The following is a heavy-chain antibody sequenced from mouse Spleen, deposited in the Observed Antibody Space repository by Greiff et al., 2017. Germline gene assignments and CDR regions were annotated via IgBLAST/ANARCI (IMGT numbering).Heavy chain of an antibody. D-gene: IGHD2-1*01. CDR3: TTRIYYGRDY. Sequence: VQLQQSGAELVRPGASVKLSCTASGFNIKDDYMHWVKQRPEQGLEWIGWIDPENGDTEYASKFQGKATITADTSSNTAYLQLSSLTSEDTAVYYCTTRIYYGRDYWGQGTTLTVSS. CDR1: GFNIKDDY. J-gene: IGHJ2*01. CDR2: IDPENGDT. V-gene: IGHV14-4*01.